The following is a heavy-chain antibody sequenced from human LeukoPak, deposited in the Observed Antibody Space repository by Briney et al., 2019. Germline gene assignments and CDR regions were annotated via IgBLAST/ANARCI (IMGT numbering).Heavy chain of an antibody. D-gene: IGHD2-2*01. Sequence: KPSETLSLTCAVYGGSFSGYYWSWIRQPPGKGLEWIGEINHSGSTNYNPSLKSRVTISVDTSKNQFSLKLSSVTAADTAVYYCARVNTGQYQLLNYYYYYGMDVWGQGTTVTVSS. CDR3: ARVNTGQYQLLNYYYYYGMDV. CDR2: INHSGST. J-gene: IGHJ6*02. V-gene: IGHV4-34*01. CDR1: GGSFSGYY.